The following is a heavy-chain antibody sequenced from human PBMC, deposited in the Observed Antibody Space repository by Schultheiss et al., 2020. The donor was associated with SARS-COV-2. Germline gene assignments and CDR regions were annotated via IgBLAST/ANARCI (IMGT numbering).Heavy chain of an antibody. J-gene: IGHJ4*02. Sequence: GGSLRLSCAASGFTFSSYAMSWVRQSPGRGLEWVSTISSTSPSTYYADSVKGRFTISRDNSKNTLYLQMNSLRAEDTAVYYCARDRDNWNDVRPTAPDYWGQGTLVTVSS. CDR2: ISSTSPST. D-gene: IGHD1-1*01. V-gene: IGHV3-23*01. CDR1: GFTFSSYA. CDR3: ARDRDNWNDVRPTAPDY.